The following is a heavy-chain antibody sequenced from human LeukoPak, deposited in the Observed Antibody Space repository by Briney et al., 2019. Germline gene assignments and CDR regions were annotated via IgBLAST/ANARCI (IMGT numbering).Heavy chain of an antibody. CDR2: ISGSGGST. D-gene: IGHD3-9*01. J-gene: IGHJ4*02. CDR1: GFTFSSYA. V-gene: IGHV3-23*01. CDR3: AKEEYDILTAYSDY. Sequence: PGGSLRLSCAASGFTFSSYAMSWVRQAPGKGLEWVSAISGSGGSTYYAGSVKGRFTISRDNSKNTLYLQMNSLRAEDTAVYFCAKEEYDILTAYSDYWGQGTLVTVSS.